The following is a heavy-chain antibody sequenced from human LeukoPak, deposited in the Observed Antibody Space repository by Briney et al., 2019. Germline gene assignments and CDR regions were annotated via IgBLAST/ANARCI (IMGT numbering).Heavy chain of an antibody. CDR2: IIPSDGST. D-gene: IGHD3-16*01. Sequence: GASVKVSCKASGYSFTRYFIHWVRQAPGQGLEWMGIIIPSDGSTSYAQKFQGRVTMTRDTSTSTVYMELSSLRSEDTAVYYCARDGALDYWGQGTLVTVSS. V-gene: IGHV1-46*01. CDR3: ARDGALDY. J-gene: IGHJ4*02. CDR1: GYSFTRYF.